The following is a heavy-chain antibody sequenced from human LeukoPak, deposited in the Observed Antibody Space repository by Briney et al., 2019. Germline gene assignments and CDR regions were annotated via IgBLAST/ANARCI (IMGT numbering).Heavy chain of an antibody. CDR1: GCSISSYW. V-gene: IGHV3-74*01. CDR2: ISSDGHDT. J-gene: IGHJ4*02. Sequence: GGSLRLSCAGTGCSISSYWMHWVRQAPGKGLVWVSRISSDGHDTRFADSVKGRFTISRDIAKNTLYLQMNSLRAEDTAVYYFARAIPAAMGFDYWGRGTLVTVSS. D-gene: IGHD2-2*01. CDR3: ARAIPAAMGFDY.